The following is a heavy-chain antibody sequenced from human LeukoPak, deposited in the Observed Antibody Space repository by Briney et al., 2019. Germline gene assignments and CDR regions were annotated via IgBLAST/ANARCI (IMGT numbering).Heavy chain of an antibody. CDR3: ARDRVATITNWFDP. CDR1: GFTFSSYA. Sequence: PGGSLRLSCAASGFTFSSYAMHWVRQAPGKGLEWVAVISYDGSNKYYADSVKGQFTISRDNSKNTLYLQMNSLRAEDTAVYYCARDRVATITNWFDPWGQGTLVTVSS. J-gene: IGHJ5*02. D-gene: IGHD5-12*01. V-gene: IGHV3-30-3*01. CDR2: ISYDGSNK.